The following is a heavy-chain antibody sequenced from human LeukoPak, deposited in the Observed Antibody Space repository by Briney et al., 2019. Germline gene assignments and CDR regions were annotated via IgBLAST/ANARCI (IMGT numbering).Heavy chain of an antibody. V-gene: IGHV1-69*05. D-gene: IGHD5-18*01. CDR1: GGTFSSYA. CDR2: IIPIFGTA. CDR3: ARGGLVSSYGQSHFDY. Sequence: SVKVSCKASGGTFSSYAISWVRRAPGQGLEWMGGIIPIFGTANYAQKFQGRVTITTDESTSTAYMELSSLRSEDTAVYYCARGGLVSSYGQSHFDYWGQGTLVTVSS. J-gene: IGHJ4*02.